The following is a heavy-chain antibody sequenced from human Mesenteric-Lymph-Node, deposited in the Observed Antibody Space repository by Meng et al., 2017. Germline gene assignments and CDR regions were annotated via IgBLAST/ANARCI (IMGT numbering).Heavy chain of an antibody. J-gene: IGHJ4*02. CDR2: IYYSGST. CDR1: GGSISSGGYY. V-gene: IGHV4-39*07. Sequence: SETLSLTCTVSGGSISSGGYYWSWIRQPPGKGLEWIGSIYYSGSTYYNPSLKSRVTISVDTSKNQFSLKLSSVTAADTAVYYCARDSPMLGYFLTPYFDYWGQGTLVTVSS. D-gene: IGHD3-9*01. CDR3: ARDSPMLGYFLTPYFDY.